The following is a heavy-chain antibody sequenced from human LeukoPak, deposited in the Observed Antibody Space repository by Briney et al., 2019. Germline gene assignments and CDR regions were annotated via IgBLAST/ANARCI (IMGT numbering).Heavy chain of an antibody. V-gene: IGHV4-34*01. CDR2: INHSGST. Sequence: SETLSLTCAAYGGSFSGYYWSWIRQPPGKGLEWIGEINHSGSTNYNPSLKSRVTISVDTSNNQFSVKLSSVTAADTAVYCCARGRRYCSGGSCYPYYYYYYGMDVWGQGTTVTVSS. CDR3: ARGRRYCSGGSCYPYYYYYYGMDV. D-gene: IGHD2-15*01. J-gene: IGHJ6*02. CDR1: GGSFSGYY.